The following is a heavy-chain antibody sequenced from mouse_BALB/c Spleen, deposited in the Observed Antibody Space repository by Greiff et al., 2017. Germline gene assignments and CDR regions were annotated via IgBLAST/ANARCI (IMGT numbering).Heavy chain of an antibody. CDR1: GYSITSDYA. V-gene: IGHV3-2*02. Sequence: EVKLVESGPGLVKPSQSLSLTCTVTGYSITSDYAWNWIRQFPGNKLEWMGYISYSGSTSYNPSLKSRISITRDTSKNQFFLQLNSVTTEDTATYYCAKGSSGFPMDYWGQGTSVTVSS. J-gene: IGHJ4*01. CDR3: AKGSSGFPMDY. CDR2: ISYSGST. D-gene: IGHD3-1*01.